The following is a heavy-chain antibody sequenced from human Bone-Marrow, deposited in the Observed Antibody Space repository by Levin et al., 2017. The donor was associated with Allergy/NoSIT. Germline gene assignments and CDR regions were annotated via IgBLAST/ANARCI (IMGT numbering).Heavy chain of an antibody. CDR1: GLPINTNYY. J-gene: IGHJ3*02. D-gene: IGHD4-11*01. CDR3: VRNMTKVGDSRDAHVFDI. Sequence: SETLSLTCIVSGLPINTNYYWGWVRQPPGKGLEWIGSIHHSGSVYESGSSHYHPSFRSRSSISVDKSMTEFSLRLTSVSAADTAVYFCVRNMTKVGDSRDAHVFDIWGQGTTVTVSS. CDR2: IHHSGSVYESGSS. V-gene: IGHV4-38-2*02.